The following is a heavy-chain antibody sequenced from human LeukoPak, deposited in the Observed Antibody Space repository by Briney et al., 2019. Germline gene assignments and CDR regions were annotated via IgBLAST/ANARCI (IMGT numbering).Heavy chain of an antibody. CDR3: ARNLGQTWGTVTTDLWYFDH. D-gene: IGHD4-11*01. J-gene: IGHJ4*02. CDR2: ISYSGNA. Sequence: PSETLSLTCTVSGASIITTNYYWGWIRQPPGKGLEWIGSISYSGNAYYNPSLRGRLSISMDASKNQFSLKVRSVTAADTAVYYCARNLGQTWGTVTTDLWYFDHWGQGTLVPVSS. CDR1: GASIITTNYY. V-gene: IGHV4-39*01.